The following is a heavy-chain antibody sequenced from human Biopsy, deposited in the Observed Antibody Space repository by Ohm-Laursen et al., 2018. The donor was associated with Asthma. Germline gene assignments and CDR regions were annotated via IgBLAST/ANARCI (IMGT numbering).Heavy chain of an antibody. CDR3: AKDRILEWLLYDLDY. CDR1: YGSITSGGYY. V-gene: IGHV4-31*03. Sequence: TLSLTCTVSYGSITSGGYYWTWIRQHPGKGLEWVGFIYYSGSTYYNPSLKSRVSISIDTSKNQFSLKLSSVTAEDTAVYYCAKDRILEWLLYDLDYWGQGTLVTVSS. D-gene: IGHD3-3*01. J-gene: IGHJ4*02. CDR2: IYYSGST.